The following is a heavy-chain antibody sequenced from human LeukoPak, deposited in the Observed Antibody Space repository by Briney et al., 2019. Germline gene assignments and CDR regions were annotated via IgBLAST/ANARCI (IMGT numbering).Heavy chain of an antibody. D-gene: IGHD3-16*01. V-gene: IGHV3-7*01. CDR1: GFTFSSYW. J-gene: IGHJ4*02. CDR2: IKQDRSEK. CDR3: ARESRGSEVSDY. Sequence: PGGSLRLSCAASGFTFSSYWMHWVRHAPGKGLEWVANIKQDRSEKYYADSVKGRFIIFRDNAKNSMYLQMNSLRAEDTAVYYCARESRGSEVSDYWGQGTLVTVSS.